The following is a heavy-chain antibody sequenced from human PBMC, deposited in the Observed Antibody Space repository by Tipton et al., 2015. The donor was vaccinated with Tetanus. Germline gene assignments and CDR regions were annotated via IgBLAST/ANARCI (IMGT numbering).Heavy chain of an antibody. CDR3: ARVAGGVISNWFDP. Sequence: TLSLTCTVSGGSISSYYWSWIRQPPGKGLEWIGYIYYSGSTNYNPSLKSRVTISVDTSKNQFSLKLSSVTAADTAVYYCARVAGGVISNWFDPWGQGTLVTVSS. V-gene: IGHV4-59*08. CDR1: GGSISSYY. J-gene: IGHJ5*02. D-gene: IGHD3-16*02. CDR2: IYYSGST.